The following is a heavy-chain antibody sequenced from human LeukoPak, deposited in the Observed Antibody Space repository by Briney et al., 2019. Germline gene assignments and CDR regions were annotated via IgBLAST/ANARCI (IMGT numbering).Heavy chain of an antibody. V-gene: IGHV4-61*02. CDR1: GGSISSGTYS. J-gene: IGHJ4*02. CDR3: ASSTIFGVLITSFDN. D-gene: IGHD3-3*01. Sequence: SETLPLTCTVSGGSISSGTYSLNWIRQPAGEGLEWIGRIYTSGSTNYNPSLKSRVTISVDTSKNRFSLNLRSVTAADTAVYYCASSTIFGVLITSFDNWGQGTLVTVSS. CDR2: IYTSGST.